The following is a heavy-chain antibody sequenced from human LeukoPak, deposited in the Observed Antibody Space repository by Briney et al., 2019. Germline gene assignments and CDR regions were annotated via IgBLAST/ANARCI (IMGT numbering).Heavy chain of an antibody. J-gene: IGHJ4*02. CDR3: ASSEMATTLPYFDY. D-gene: IGHD5-24*01. V-gene: IGHV3-30-3*01. Sequence: SGGSLRLSCAASGFTFSYYAMHWVRQAPGKGLEWVAVISYDGSNKYYADSVKGRFTISRDNSKNTLYLQMNSLRAEDTAVYYCASSEMATTLPYFDYWGQGTLVTVSS. CDR1: GFTFSYYA. CDR2: ISYDGSNK.